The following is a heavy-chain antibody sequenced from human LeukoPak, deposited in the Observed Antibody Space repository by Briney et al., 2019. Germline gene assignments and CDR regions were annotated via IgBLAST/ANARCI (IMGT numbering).Heavy chain of an antibody. CDR3: AIVIGSGWSHDY. Sequence: GGSLRLSCAASGFTFSSYAMSWVRQAPGKGLEWVSAISGSGGSTYYADSVEGRFTISRDNSKNTLYLQMNSLRAEDTAVYYCAIVIGSGWSHDYWGQGTLVTVSS. V-gene: IGHV3-23*01. D-gene: IGHD6-19*01. CDR1: GFTFSSYA. CDR2: ISGSGGST. J-gene: IGHJ4*02.